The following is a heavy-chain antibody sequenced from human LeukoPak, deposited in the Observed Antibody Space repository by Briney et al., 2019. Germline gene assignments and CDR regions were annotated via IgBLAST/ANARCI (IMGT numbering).Heavy chain of an antibody. J-gene: IGHJ4*02. CDR3: ARTRDYDSSGNLFDY. CDR2: TTIYNGNT. D-gene: IGHD3-22*01. Sequence: ASVKVSCKASGYTFTSYGISWVRQAPGQGLEWMAWTTIYNGNTNYAQKFQDRVTITTDTSTSTAYMELRSLRSDDTAVYYCARTRDYDSSGNLFDYWGQGTLVTVSS. V-gene: IGHV1-18*01. CDR1: GYTFTSYG.